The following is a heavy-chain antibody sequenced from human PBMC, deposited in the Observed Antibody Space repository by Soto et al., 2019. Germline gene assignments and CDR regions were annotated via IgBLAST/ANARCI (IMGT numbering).Heavy chain of an antibody. CDR1: GYTFTSYG. CDR2: ISAYNGNT. Sequence: QVQLVQSGAEVKKPGASVKVSCKPSGYTFTSYGITWVRQAPGQGLEWVGWISAYNGNTNYAQKFQGRDTMTTDTSTSTAYMELTGLRSEDTAVYYCASGWFGEFVYQFDYWGQGTLVTVSS. V-gene: IGHV1-18*01. J-gene: IGHJ4*02. D-gene: IGHD3-10*01. CDR3: ASGWFGEFVYQFDY.